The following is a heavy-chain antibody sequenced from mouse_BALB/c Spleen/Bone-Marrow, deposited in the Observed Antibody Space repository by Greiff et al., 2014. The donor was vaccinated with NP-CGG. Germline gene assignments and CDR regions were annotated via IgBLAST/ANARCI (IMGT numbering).Heavy chain of an antibody. J-gene: IGHJ4*01. D-gene: IGHD2-2*01. Sequence: VQLQQSGPELVKPGASMKISCKASGYSFTGYNMNWVKQSHGKNLEWIGLINPYNGGIRYNQKFKGKATLTVDKSSSTAYMELLSLASEDSEFYYCARSGYGGYAMDYWGQGTSVTVSS. V-gene: IGHV1-18*01. CDR2: INPYNGGI. CDR3: ARSGYGGYAMDY. CDR1: GYSFTGYN.